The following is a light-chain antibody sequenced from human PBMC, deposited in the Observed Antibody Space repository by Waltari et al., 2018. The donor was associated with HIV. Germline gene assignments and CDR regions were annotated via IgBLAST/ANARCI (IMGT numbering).Light chain of an antibody. Sequence: QAVLTQPPSVSGAPGQRVTISCTGSSAGYDVHWYQQLLGTATKLLIYSTHNRPSGGPDRFSAPKSGTSASLAITGLQAEDEADYYCQSYDSRLSGWVFGGGTKLTVL. CDR1: SAGYD. J-gene: IGLJ3*02. V-gene: IGLV1-40*01. CDR2: STH. CDR3: QSYDSRLSGWV.